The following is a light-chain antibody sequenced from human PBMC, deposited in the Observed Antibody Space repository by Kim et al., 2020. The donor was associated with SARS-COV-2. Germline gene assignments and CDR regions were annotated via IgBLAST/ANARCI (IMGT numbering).Light chain of an antibody. CDR2: DVT. CDR3: SSYTTSNTYV. V-gene: IGLV2-14*03. J-gene: IGLJ1*01. Sequence: QSALTQPASVSGSPGQSITISCTGTTSDIGTYTYVSWYQQHPDRAPKVMIYDVTKRPSGVSNRFSGSKSADTASLTISGLQAEDEADYYCSSYTTSNTYVFGTGTKVTVL. CDR1: TSDIGTYTY.